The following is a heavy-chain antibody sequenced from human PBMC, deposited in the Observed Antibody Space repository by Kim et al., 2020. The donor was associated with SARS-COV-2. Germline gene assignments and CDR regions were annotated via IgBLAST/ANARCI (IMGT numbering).Heavy chain of an antibody. Sequence: GGSLRLSCAASGFTFSSYSMNWVRQAPGKGLEWVSYISSSSTIYYADSVKGRFTISRDNAKNSLYLQMNSLRDEDTAVYYCARGTLNTDYWGQGTLVTVSS. J-gene: IGHJ4*02. V-gene: IGHV3-48*02. CDR3: ARGTLNTDY. CDR2: ISSSSTI. D-gene: IGHD5-18*01. CDR1: GFTFSSYS.